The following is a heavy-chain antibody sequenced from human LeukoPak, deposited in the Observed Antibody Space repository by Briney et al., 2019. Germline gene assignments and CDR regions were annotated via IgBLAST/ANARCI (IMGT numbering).Heavy chain of an antibody. Sequence: SVKVSCKASGGTFSSYAISWVRQAPGQGLEWMGGIIPIFGTANYAQKFQGRVTITTDESTSTAYMELSSLRSEDTAVYYCARGAEGWLHTNYYFDYWGQGTLVTVSS. J-gene: IGHJ4*02. CDR3: ARGAEGWLHTNYYFDY. D-gene: IGHD5-24*01. V-gene: IGHV1-69*05. CDR2: IIPIFGTA. CDR1: GGTFSSYA.